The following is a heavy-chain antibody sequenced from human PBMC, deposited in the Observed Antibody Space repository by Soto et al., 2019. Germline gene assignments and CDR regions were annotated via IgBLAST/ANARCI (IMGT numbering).Heavy chain of an antibody. CDR1: GFTFSSYG. V-gene: IGHV3-33*01. CDR3: ARDSAMVYYYYGMDV. D-gene: IGHD5-18*01. J-gene: IGHJ6*02. Sequence: QVQLVESGGGVVQPGRSLRLSCAASGFTFSSYGMHWVRQAPGKGLEWVAVVWYDGSNKYYADSVKGRFTISGDNSKNALYLPMNGLRAEDTAVYYCARDSAMVYYYYGMDVWGQGATVTVSS. CDR2: VWYDGSNK.